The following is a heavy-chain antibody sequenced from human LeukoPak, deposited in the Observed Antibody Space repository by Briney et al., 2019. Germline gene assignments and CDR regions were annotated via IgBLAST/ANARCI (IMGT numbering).Heavy chain of an antibody. CDR3: ARGGDSLHY. V-gene: IGHV3-66*01. Sequence: PGGSLRLSCAASGFTDSSNFMTWVRQAPGKGLEWVSVIYSGGSTYYADSVKDRFTISRDNSKNMLYLQMNSLRAEDTAVYYCARGGDSLHYWGQGTLVTVSS. CDR1: GFTDSSNF. CDR2: IYSGGST. J-gene: IGHJ4*02. D-gene: IGHD3-10*01.